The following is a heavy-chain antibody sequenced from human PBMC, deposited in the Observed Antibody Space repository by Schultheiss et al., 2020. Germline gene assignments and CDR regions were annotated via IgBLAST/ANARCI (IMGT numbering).Heavy chain of an antibody. Sequence: GGSLRLSCAASGFTFSSYAMHWVRQAPGKGLEWVAIISYDGNAKFYADSVMGRLTISRDNSKNTLYLQTNSLRAEDTAVYYCAKATDYWGLYFDYWGQGTLVTVYS. CDR3: AKATDYWGLYFDY. V-gene: IGHV3-30-3*01. CDR1: GFTFSSYA. CDR2: ISYDGNAK. J-gene: IGHJ4*02. D-gene: IGHD7-27*01.